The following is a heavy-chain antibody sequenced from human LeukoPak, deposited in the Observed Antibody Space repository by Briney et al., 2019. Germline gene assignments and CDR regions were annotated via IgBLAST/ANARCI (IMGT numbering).Heavy chain of an antibody. J-gene: IGHJ3*02. D-gene: IGHD1-1*01. CDR1: GFTFSSYW. CDR2: IKQDGSEK. Sequence: GGSLRLSCAASGFTFSSYWMSWVRQAPGKGLEWVANIKQDGSEKYYVDSVKGRFTISRDNAKNSLYLQMNSLRAEDTAVYYCARDPTTSVRRDDAFDIWGQGTMVTVSS. V-gene: IGHV3-7*01. CDR3: ARDPTTSVRRDDAFDI.